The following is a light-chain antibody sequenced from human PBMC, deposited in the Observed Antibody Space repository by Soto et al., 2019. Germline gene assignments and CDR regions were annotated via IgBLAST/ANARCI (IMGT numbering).Light chain of an antibody. CDR1: QYVANS. J-gene: IGKJ5*01. V-gene: IGKV3-11*01. CDR3: QQRRNWPPIT. CDR2: DAS. Sequence: EIVLTQSPATLSLSPGERATLSCRASQYVANSLAWYQQKPGQAPRLLIYDASDRAAGIPGRFSGSGSGTDFTLTISSLEPEDFAIYYCQQRRNWPPITLGQGTRLEI.